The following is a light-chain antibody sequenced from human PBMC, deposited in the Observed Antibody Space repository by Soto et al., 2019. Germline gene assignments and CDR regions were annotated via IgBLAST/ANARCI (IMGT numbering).Light chain of an antibody. CDR2: GAS. V-gene: IGKV3-15*01. Sequence: ERVMTQSPATLSVSPGESATLSCRASQSVGSNLAWYQQRPGQAPRLLIYGASTRAAGVPARFSGSGSGTEFTLTITSLQSEDIALYYCQQYNIWPPITFGQGTRLEI. CDR3: QQYNIWPPIT. CDR1: QSVGSN. J-gene: IGKJ5*01.